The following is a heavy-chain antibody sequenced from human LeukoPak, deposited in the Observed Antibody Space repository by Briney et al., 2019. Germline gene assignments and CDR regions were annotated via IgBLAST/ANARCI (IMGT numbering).Heavy chain of an antibody. J-gene: IGHJ4*02. CDR2: INSDGRTT. Sequence: GGSLTLSCAASGFTFSSYWMHWVRQAPGKGLVWVLRINSDGRTTTYAESVKGRFTISRDNAKNTLFLQINSLRAEDTAVYYCAREILAPGKTHDYWGQGTLVTVSS. CDR1: GFTFSSYW. V-gene: IGHV3-74*01. CDR3: AREILAPGKTHDY.